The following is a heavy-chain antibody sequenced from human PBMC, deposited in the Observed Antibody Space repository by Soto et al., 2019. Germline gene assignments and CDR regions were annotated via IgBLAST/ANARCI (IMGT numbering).Heavy chain of an antibody. Sequence: GGSLRLAGAASGFSXSSYAMSGVGQAPGKGLEWVSAISGSGGSTYYADSVKGRFTISRDNSKNTLYLQMNSLRAEDTAVYYCAKVCVRDFWSGYYENYYYGMDVWGQGTTVTVSS. V-gene: IGHV3-23*01. D-gene: IGHD3-3*01. CDR3: AKVCVRDFWSGYYENYYYGMDV. CDR2: ISGSGGST. CDR1: GFSXSSYA. J-gene: IGHJ6*02.